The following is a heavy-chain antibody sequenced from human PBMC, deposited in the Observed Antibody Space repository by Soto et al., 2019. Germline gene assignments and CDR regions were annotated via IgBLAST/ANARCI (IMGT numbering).Heavy chain of an antibody. J-gene: IGHJ4*02. D-gene: IGHD5-18*01. Sequence: PGGSLRLSCAASGFTFSSYWMSWVRQAPGKGLEWVANIKQDGSEKYYVDSVKGRFTISRDNAKSSLYLQMNSLRAEDTAVYYCAKISGPVRRLWLLHGSKFDDWGQGTLVTGSS. CDR2: IKQDGSEK. V-gene: IGHV3-7*01. CDR1: GFTFSSYW. CDR3: AKISGPVRRLWLLHGSKFDD.